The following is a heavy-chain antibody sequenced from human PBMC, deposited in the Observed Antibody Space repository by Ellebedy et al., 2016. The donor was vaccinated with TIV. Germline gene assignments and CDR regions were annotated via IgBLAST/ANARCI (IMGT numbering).Heavy chain of an antibody. CDR1: GFSLSTSGMC. D-gene: IGHD6-13*01. V-gene: IGHV2-70*01. CDR2: IDWDDDK. J-gene: IGHJ4*02. CDR3: ARIRLGSSWYALFDY. Sequence: SGPTLVXPTQTLTLTCTFSGFSLSTSGMCVSWIRQPPGKALEWLALIDWDDDKYYSTSLKTRLTISKDTSKNQVVLTMTNMDPVDTATYYCARIRLGSSWYALFDYWGQGTLVTVSS.